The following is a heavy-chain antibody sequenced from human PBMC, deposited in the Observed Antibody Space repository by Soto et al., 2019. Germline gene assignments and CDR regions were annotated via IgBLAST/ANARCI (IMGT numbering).Heavy chain of an antibody. V-gene: IGHV1-69*13. Sequence: GASVTLSCEASGGTLSSYSISWVRQAPRQGLEWMGGIIPIFGTANYAQKFQGRVTITADESTSTAYMELSSLRSEDTAVYYCAIEYSSSPPYYPIGYWGQGTLVTVSS. CDR3: AIEYSSSPPYYPIGY. CDR1: GGTLSSYS. CDR2: IIPIFGTA. D-gene: IGHD6-6*01. J-gene: IGHJ4*02.